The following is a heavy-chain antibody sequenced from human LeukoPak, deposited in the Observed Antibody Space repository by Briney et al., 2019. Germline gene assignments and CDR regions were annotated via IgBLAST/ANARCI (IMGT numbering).Heavy chain of an antibody. Sequence: GGSLRLSCAASGFTFSSYSMNWVRQAPGKGLEWVSSISTSSSYIYYADSVKGRFTISRDNAKNSLYLQMNSLRAEDTAVYHCARDTTYGSGTYSFDYRGQGTLVTVSS. V-gene: IGHV3-21*01. CDR2: ISTSSSYI. CDR3: ARDTTYGSGTYSFDY. D-gene: IGHD3-10*01. J-gene: IGHJ4*02. CDR1: GFTFSSYS.